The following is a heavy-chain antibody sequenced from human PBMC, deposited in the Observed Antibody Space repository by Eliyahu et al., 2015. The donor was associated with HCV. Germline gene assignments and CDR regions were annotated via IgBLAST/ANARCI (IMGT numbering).Heavy chain of an antibody. CDR3: AKDRNDDRTPSTGGTAFDI. Sequence: EVQLLESGGGLVQPGGSLRLSCAAXGFPFSXYAXGWVRQAPGKGLEWVSAISGSGGSTYYADSVKGRFTISRDNSKNTLYLQMNSLRAEDTAVYYCAKDRNDDRTPSTGGTAFDIWGQGTMVTVSS. CDR1: GFPFSXYA. CDR2: ISGSGGST. J-gene: IGHJ3*02. D-gene: IGHD1-14*01. V-gene: IGHV3-23*01.